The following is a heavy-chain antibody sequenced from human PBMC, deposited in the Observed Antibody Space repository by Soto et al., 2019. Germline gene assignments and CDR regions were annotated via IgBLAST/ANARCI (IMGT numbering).Heavy chain of an antibody. CDR1: GFTFSSAA. V-gene: IGHV3-23*01. CDR3: AKSLDIQYQNWFDP. J-gene: IGHJ5*02. CDR2: ISDTGTRT. Sequence: QILESGGSLVQPGGSLRLSCVAAGFTFSSAAMNWVRQAPGKGLEWVSIISDTGTRTHYADSVKGRFTISRDNSRNTLYLDMNSLRAEDTAVYYWAKSLDIQYQNWFDPWGQGTLVTVSS. D-gene: IGHD2-2*01.